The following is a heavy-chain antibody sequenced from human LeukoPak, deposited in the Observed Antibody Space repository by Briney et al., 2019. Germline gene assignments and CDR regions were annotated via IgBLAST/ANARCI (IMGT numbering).Heavy chain of an antibody. J-gene: IGHJ6*03. CDR1: GGTFSSYA. D-gene: IGHD2-2*01. V-gene: IGHV1-69*05. Sequence: GASVKVSCKASGGTFSSYAISWVRQAPVQGLEWMGGIIPIFGTANYAQKFQGRVTITTDESTSTAYMELSSLRSEGTAVYYCASRDSSGPRVPAAAYYYYYMDVWGKGTTVTVSS. CDR2: IIPIFGTA. CDR3: ASRDSSGPRVPAAAYYYYYMDV.